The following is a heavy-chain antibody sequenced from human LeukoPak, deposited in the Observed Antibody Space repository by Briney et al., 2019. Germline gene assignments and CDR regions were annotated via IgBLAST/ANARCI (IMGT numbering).Heavy chain of an antibody. CDR3: ARDFSKRRLDY. Sequence: GSVKASCKASGYTFTGYYMHWVRQATGQGVEGLGWINPNSGGTDYAQKFQGRVTMTRDTSISTAYMGLSRLRSCDTAVYYCARDFSKRRLDYWGQGTLVTVSS. J-gene: IGHJ4*02. D-gene: IGHD1-1*01. CDR2: INPNSGGT. CDR1: GYTFTGYY. V-gene: IGHV1-2*02.